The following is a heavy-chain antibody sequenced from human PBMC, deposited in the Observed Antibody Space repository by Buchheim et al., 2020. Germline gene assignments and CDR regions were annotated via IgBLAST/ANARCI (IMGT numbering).Heavy chain of an antibody. J-gene: IGHJ4*02. CDR2: ISYDGSNK. V-gene: IGHV3-30*04. CDR1: GFTFSSYA. D-gene: IGHD3-3*01. Sequence: QVQLVESGGGVVQPGRSLRLSCAASGFTFSSYAMHWVRQAPGKGLEWVAVISYDGSNKYYADSVKGRFTISRDNSKNTLYLQMNSLRAEDTAVYYCARQYYDFWSGYFSQRGYYFDYWGQGT. CDR3: ARQYYDFWSGYFSQRGYYFDY.